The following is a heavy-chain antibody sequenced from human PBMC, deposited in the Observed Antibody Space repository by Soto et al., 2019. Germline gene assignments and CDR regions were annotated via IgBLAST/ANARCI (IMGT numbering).Heavy chain of an antibody. CDR1: GFTFSNTW. Sequence: GGSLRLSCAASGFTFSNTWMSWVRQAPGKGLEWVGRIKSKTDGGTTDYAAPVKGRFTISRDDSKNTLYLQMNSLKTEDTAVYYCTTGSPRWLQLMFGYWGQGTLVTVSS. CDR3: TTGSPRWLQLMFGY. CDR2: IKSKTDGGTT. J-gene: IGHJ4*02. V-gene: IGHV3-15*01. D-gene: IGHD5-12*01.